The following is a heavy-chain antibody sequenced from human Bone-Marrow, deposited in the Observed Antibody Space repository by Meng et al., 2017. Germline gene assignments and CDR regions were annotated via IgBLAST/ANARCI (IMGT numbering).Heavy chain of an antibody. Sequence: GESLKISCAASGFTFSSYWMHWVRQAPGKGLEWVGRIKSKTDGGTTDYAAPVKGRFTISRDDSKNTLYLQMNSLKTEDTAVYYCTTVFGVVVVAARQDAFDIWGQGKMVNVAS. CDR3: TTVFGVVVVAARQDAFDI. J-gene: IGHJ3*02. V-gene: IGHV3-15*01. CDR1: GFTFSSYW. CDR2: IKSKTDGGTT. D-gene: IGHD2-15*01.